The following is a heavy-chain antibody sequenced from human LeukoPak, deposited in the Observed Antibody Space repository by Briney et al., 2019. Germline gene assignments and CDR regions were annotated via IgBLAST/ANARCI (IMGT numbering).Heavy chain of an antibody. CDR2: ISYDGRNQ. V-gene: IGHV3-30*04. Sequence: SGGSLRLSCAASGFIFXNYXXHXVXQAPGXXLEWVAVISYDGRNQYYADSVKGRFTVSRDNSKSTLYLQMNSLRGEDTAVYNCARYGGFLDYWGQGTLVTVSS. CDR1: GFIFXNYX. CDR3: ARYGGFLDY. J-gene: IGHJ4*02. D-gene: IGHD3-16*01.